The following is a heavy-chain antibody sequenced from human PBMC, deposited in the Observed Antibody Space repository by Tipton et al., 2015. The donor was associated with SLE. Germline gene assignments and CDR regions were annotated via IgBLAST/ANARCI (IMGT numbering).Heavy chain of an antibody. V-gene: IGHV3-23*01. D-gene: IGHD5-24*01. CDR1: GFTFRNYW. CDR3: AKNDAPYGLGPVDF. CDR2: ISGSGRST. Sequence: GSLRLSCAASGFTFRNYWMNWVRQAPGKGLEWVSVISGSGRSTNYADSVKGRFTVSRDNSKNTLYLHMSSLRADDRAVYYCAKNDAPYGLGPVDFWVQGTLVTVSS. J-gene: IGHJ4*02.